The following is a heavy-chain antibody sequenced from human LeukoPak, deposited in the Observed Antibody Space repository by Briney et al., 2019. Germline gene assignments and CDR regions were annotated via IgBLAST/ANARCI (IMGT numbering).Heavy chain of an antibody. D-gene: IGHD5-12*01. CDR2: INWNGGST. CDR1: GFTFDDYG. V-gene: IGHV3-20*04. J-gene: IGHJ3*02. Sequence: GSLRLSCAASGFTFDDYGMSWVRQAPGKGLEWVSGINWNGGSTGYADSVKGRFTISRDNAKNSLYLQMNSLRAEDTALYYCARGVLATNAFDIWGQGTMVTVSS. CDR3: ARGVLATNAFDI.